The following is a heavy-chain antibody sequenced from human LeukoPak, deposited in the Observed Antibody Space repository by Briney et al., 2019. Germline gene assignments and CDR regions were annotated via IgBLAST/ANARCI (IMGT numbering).Heavy chain of an antibody. CDR2: ISSSSSYI. CDR3: ARDYYYDSSGYYSP. D-gene: IGHD3-22*01. CDR1: GFTVSSNY. J-gene: IGHJ5*02. Sequence: PGGSLRLSCAASGFTVSSNYMSWVRQAPGKGLEWVSSISSSSSYIYYADSVKGRFTISRDNAKNSLYLQMNSLRAEDTAVYYCARDYYYDSSGYYSPWGQGTLVTVSS. V-gene: IGHV3-21*01.